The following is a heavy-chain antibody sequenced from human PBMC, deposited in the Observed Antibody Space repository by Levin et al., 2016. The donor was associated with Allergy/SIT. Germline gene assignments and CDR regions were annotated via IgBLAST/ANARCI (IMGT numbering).Heavy chain of an antibody. Sequence: GESLKISCAGSGFTFSSYSMNWVRQAPGKGLEWVSYITSSSTIIYYADSVQGRFTISRDNAKNSLYLQMNSLRAEDTAVYFCARWSEGSQPQSDYWGQGTLVTVSS. CDR1: GFTFSSYS. CDR3: ARWSEGSQPQSDY. V-gene: IGHV3-48*01. J-gene: IGHJ4*02. CDR2: ITSSSTII. D-gene: IGHD1-14*01.